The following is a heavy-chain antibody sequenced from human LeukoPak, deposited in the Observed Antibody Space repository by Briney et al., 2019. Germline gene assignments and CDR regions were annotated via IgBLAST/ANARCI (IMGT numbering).Heavy chain of an antibody. J-gene: IGHJ4*02. CDR2: IRTKAYGGTT. V-gene: IGHV3-49*04. D-gene: IGHD6-19*01. Sequence: TGGSLRLSCTASGFTFGDYAMSLVRQAPGKGLEWVGFIRTKAYGGTTQYAASVKDRFTISRDDSKNFAYLQMNSPKTEDTAVYYCTRDRYSSGWGTFDYWGQGALVTVSS. CDR3: TRDRYSSGWGTFDY. CDR1: GFTFGDYA.